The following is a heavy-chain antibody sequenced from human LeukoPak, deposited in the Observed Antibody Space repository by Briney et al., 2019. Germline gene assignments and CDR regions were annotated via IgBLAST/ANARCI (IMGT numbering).Heavy chain of an antibody. J-gene: IGHJ3*02. CDR3: ARSVVVPAASPRNDAFDI. D-gene: IGHD2-2*01. Sequence: SETLSLTCAVYGGSFSGYYWSWIRQPPGKGLEWIGEINHSGSTNYNPSLKSRVTISVDTSKNHFSLKLSSVTAADTAVYYCARSVVVPAASPRNDAFDIWGQGTMVTVSS. CDR2: INHSGST. V-gene: IGHV4-34*01. CDR1: GGSFSGYY.